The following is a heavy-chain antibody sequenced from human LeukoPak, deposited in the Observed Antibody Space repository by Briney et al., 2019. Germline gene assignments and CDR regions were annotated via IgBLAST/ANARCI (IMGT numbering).Heavy chain of an antibody. CDR1: GFTFSDYY. V-gene: IGHV3-11*01. J-gene: IGHJ4*02. D-gene: IGHD3-3*01. CDR3: AKQTYYDFWSGYYGY. Sequence: GGSLRLSCAASGFTFSDYYMSWIRQAPGKGLEWVSYISSSGSTIYYADSVKGRFTISRDNAKNSLYLQMNSLRAEDTAVYYCAKQTYYDFWSGYYGYWGQGTLVTVSS. CDR2: ISSSGSTI.